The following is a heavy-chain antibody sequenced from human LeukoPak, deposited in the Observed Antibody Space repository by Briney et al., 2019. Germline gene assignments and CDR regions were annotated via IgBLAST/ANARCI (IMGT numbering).Heavy chain of an antibody. V-gene: IGHV3-73*01. CDR2: IRGKGFSDPP. CDR3: TVPQSGGNWFDP. Sequence: GGSLRLSCAASGFTFSDSAIHWVRQASGKGLEWVGRIRGKGFSDPPAYAASVKDRFTISRDDSESTAYLQMNSLKAEDTAVYYCTVPQSGGNWFDPRGPGTQVTVSS. J-gene: IGHJ5*02. D-gene: IGHD3-16*01. CDR1: GFTFSDSA.